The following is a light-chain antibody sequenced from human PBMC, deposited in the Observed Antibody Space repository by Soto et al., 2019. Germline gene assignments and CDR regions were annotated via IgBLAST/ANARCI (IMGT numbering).Light chain of an antibody. CDR1: SSDVGGYNY. V-gene: IGLV2-14*01. CDR2: DVS. CDR3: SSYTSSSIYV. Sequence: QSVLTQPSSVSGSAGQSITISCTGTSSDVGGYNYVSWYQQHPGKAPKLMIYDVSNRPSGVSNRFSGSKSGNTASLTISGLQAEDEADYYCSSYTSSSIYVFGTGTRSPS. J-gene: IGLJ1*01.